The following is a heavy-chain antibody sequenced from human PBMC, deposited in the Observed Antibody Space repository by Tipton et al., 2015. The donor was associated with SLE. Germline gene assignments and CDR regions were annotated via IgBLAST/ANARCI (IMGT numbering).Heavy chain of an antibody. CDR1: GGSISSYY. Sequence: TLSLTCSVSGGSISSYYWSWIRQPPAKGLEWIGFIYYNGKTNYNSSLKSRVTISVDTSRSQFSLRLSSVTAADTAVYYCAGDSSGSYYDRGGYYQLANRHFDLWGRGILVSVSS. J-gene: IGHJ4*02. D-gene: IGHD3-22*01. CDR2: IYYNGKT. CDR3: AGDSSGSYYDRGGYYQLANRHFDL. V-gene: IGHV4-59*01.